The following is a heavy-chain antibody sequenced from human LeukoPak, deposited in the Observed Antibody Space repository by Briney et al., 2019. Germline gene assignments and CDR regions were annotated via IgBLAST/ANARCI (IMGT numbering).Heavy chain of an antibody. V-gene: IGHV3-66*02. Sequence: GRSLRLSCAASGFTVSSNYMSWVRQAPGKGLEWVSVIYSGDNTYYADSVKGRFTMSRDNSKNTLYLQMNSLRVEDTAVYYCAKDKIWGEDYFDYWGQGTLATVSS. CDR3: AKDKIWGEDYFDY. CDR1: GFTVSSNY. J-gene: IGHJ4*02. D-gene: IGHD3-16*01. CDR2: IYSGDNT.